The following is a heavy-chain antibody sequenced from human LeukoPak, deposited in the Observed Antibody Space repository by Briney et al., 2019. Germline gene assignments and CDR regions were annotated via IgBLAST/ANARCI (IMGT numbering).Heavy chain of an antibody. D-gene: IGHD2-2*01. V-gene: IGHV3-30*18. Sequence: GGSLRLSCAASGFTFSSYGMHWVRQAPGKGLEWVAVISYDGSNKYYADSVKGRFTISRDNSKNTLYLQMNSLRAEDTAVYYCAKGRRLVVVPAAPDYWGQGTLVTASS. CDR3: AKGRRLVVVPAAPDY. CDR1: GFTFSSYG. CDR2: ISYDGSNK. J-gene: IGHJ4*02.